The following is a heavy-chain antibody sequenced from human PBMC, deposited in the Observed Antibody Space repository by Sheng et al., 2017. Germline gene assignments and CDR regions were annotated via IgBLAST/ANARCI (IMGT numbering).Heavy chain of an antibody. CDR3: ARAGQRYHWNSPXDY. V-gene: IGHV4-39*07. CDR2: ISYSGST. CDR1: GDSISSSSYF. Sequence: QLQLQESGPGLVKPSETLSLTCTVSGDSISSSSYFWDWIRQPPGKGLEWIGCISYSGSTYYNPSLTSRATLSADTSKNQFSLKMSSVTAADTAVYYCARAGQRYHWNSPXDYWGQGTLVTVSS. J-gene: IGHJ4*02. D-gene: IGHD1-7*01.